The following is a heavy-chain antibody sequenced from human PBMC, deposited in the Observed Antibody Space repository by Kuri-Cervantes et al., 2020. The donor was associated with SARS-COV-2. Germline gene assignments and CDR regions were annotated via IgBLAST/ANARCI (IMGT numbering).Heavy chain of an antibody. D-gene: IGHD3-10*01. V-gene: IGHV4-38-2*02. CDR3: ARVSGSTRRAHFDY. Sequence: LSCTVSGYSISSGYYWGWIRQPPGKGLEWIGSIYYSGSTYYNPSLKSRVTISVDTSKNQFSLKLSSVTAADTVVYYCARVSGSTRRAHFDYWGQGTLVTVSS. CDR2: IYYSGST. J-gene: IGHJ4*02. CDR1: GYSISSGYY.